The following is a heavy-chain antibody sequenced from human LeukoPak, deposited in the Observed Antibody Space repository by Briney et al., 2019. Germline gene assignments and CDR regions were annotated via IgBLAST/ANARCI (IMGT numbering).Heavy chain of an antibody. CDR2: INPSGGST. V-gene: IGHV1-46*01. Sequence: PGASVKVSCKASGYTFTSYYMHWVRQAPGQGLEWMGIINPSGGSTSYAQKFQGRVTMTRDTSTSTVYMELNSLRSEDTAVYYCARDRGAAAGTRVLFVYWGQGTLVTVSS. D-gene: IGHD6-13*01. CDR3: ARDRGAAAGTRVLFVY. J-gene: IGHJ4*02. CDR1: GYTFTSYY.